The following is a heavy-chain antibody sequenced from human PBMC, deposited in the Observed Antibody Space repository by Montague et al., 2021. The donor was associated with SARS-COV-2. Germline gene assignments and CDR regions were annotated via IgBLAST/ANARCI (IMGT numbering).Heavy chain of an antibody. Sequence: SETLSLTCTVSGGSISNYYWSWIRQSPGKGLEWIAYMYYSGSTKYNPSLKSRATISVDTSKNQFSLTLSSMTAADTAVYYCARERGGTIFRGIGAYYGMDIWGQGTTVTVS. D-gene: IGHD3-3*01. CDR1: GGSISNYY. CDR2: MYYSGST. CDR3: ARERGGTIFRGIGAYYGMDI. J-gene: IGHJ6*02. V-gene: IGHV4-59*01.